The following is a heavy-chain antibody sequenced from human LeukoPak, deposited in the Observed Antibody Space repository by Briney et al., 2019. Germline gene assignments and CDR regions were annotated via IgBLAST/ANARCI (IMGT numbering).Heavy chain of an antibody. V-gene: IGHV4-30-4*08. Sequence: SQTLSLTXTVSGGSISSGDYYWSWICQPPGKGLEWIGYIYYSGSTYYNPSLKSRVTISVDTSKNQFSLKLSSVTAADTAVYYCATLRVATPYYFDYWGQGTLVTVSS. D-gene: IGHD5-12*01. CDR3: ATLRVATPYYFDY. J-gene: IGHJ4*02. CDR2: IYYSGST. CDR1: GGSISSGDYY.